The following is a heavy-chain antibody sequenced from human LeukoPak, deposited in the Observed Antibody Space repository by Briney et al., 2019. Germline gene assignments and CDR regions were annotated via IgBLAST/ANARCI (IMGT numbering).Heavy chain of an antibody. CDR3: AREGIDYGDYPFDY. D-gene: IGHD4-17*01. CDR1: GYTFTGYY. J-gene: IGHJ4*02. Sequence: ASVKVSCKASGYTFTGYYMHWVRQAPGQGLEWMGWINPNSGGTNYVQKFQGRVTMTRDTSISTAYMELSRLRSDDTAVYYCAREGIDYGDYPFDYWGQGTLVTVSS. V-gene: IGHV1-2*02. CDR2: INPNSGGT.